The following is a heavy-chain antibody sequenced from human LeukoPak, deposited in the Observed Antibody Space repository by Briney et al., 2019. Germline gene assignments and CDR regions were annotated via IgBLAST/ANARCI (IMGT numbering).Heavy chain of an antibody. J-gene: IGHJ2*01. V-gene: IGHV3-13*01. Sequence: GGSLRLSCVASGFTFSNYAMHWVRQATGKGLEWVSAIGTAGDTYYPGSVKGRFTISRENAKNSLYLQMNSLRAEDTAVYYCARYLRYSWYFDLWGRGTLVTVSS. CDR1: GFTFSNYA. CDR2: IGTAGDT. D-gene: IGHD1-26*01. CDR3: ARYLRYSWYFDL.